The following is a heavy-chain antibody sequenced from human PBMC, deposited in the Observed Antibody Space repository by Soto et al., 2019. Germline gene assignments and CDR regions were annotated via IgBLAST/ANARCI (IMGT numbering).Heavy chain of an antibody. CDR3: ARHEAGWSFDS. J-gene: IGHJ4*02. CDR1: RGSISSGTSY. D-gene: IGHD2-8*01. CDR2: IYYSGTT. Sequence: SETLSLTCTVSRGSISSGTSYWAWIRQPPGKGLEWIANIYYSGTTFYNPSLQSRVTISLDTSKNQFSLELRSVTAGDTAVYYCARHEAGWSFDSWGQGTLVTVSS. V-gene: IGHV4-39*01.